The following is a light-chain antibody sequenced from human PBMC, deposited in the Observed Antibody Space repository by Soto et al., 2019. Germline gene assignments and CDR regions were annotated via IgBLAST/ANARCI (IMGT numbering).Light chain of an antibody. Sequence: DTHMTQSPYSLSASIGDRVTIAXRASQNINDYLNWYQYKTVTXTKLXXXGAXSLQSVVPARFGGSGSGTDFNLNIISMQPEDFETYCCQHSSSKYTITFGQGTRLEIK. V-gene: IGKV1-39*01. CDR3: QHSSSKYTIT. CDR1: QNINDY. CDR2: GAX. J-gene: IGKJ5*01.